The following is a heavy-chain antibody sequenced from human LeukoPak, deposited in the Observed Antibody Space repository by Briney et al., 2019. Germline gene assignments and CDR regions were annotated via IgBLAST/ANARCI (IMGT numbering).Heavy chain of an antibody. Sequence: PSETLSLTCTVSGGSISSYYWSWIRQPPGKGLEWIGYIYYSGSTNYNPSLKSRVTISVDTSKNQFSLKLSSVTAADTAVYYCARDGIYSSSPRFDPWGQGTLVTVSS. CDR1: GGSISSYY. D-gene: IGHD6-13*01. V-gene: IGHV4-59*01. CDR3: ARDGIYSSSPRFDP. CDR2: IYYSGST. J-gene: IGHJ5*02.